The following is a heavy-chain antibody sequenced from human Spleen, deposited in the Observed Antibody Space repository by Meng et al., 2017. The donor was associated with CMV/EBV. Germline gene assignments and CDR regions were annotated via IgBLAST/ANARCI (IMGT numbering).Heavy chain of an antibody. Sequence: ASGVNCSDYYMSWIRQAPGKGLEWVSSISSSSTYLYYADSLKGRFTISRDNAKNSLYLLMNSLRVEDTAVYYCAKGSATGPGRFEFWGQGALVTVSS. V-gene: IGHV3-11*06. CDR3: AKGSATGPGRFEF. J-gene: IGHJ4*02. CDR1: GVNCSDYY. D-gene: IGHD6-13*01. CDR2: ISSSSTYL.